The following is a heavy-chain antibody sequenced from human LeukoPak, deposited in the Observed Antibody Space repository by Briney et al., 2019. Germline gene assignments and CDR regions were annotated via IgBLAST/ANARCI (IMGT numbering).Heavy chain of an antibody. CDR1: GFTFSNAW. CDR2: IKSKTDGGTT. Sequence: GGSLRLSCAASGFTFSNAWMSWVRQAPGKGLEWVGRIKSKTDGGTTDYAAPVKGRFTISRDDSKNTLYLQMNSLKTEDTAVYYCTTKAAHGAYDFWSAPGDYYYYYMDVWGKGTTVTVSS. V-gene: IGHV3-15*01. CDR3: TTKAAHGAYDFWSAPGDYYYYYMDV. D-gene: IGHD3-3*01. J-gene: IGHJ6*03.